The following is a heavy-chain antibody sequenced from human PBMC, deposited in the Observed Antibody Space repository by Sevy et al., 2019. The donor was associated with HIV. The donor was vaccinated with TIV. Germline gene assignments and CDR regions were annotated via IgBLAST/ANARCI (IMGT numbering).Heavy chain of an antibody. D-gene: IGHD2-2*03. Sequence: GGSLRLSCAASGFTFSNYAMNWVRQTPGKGLEWVSSISGSGDNTYYADSVKGRFTISRDISYNTVTLQMSSLRAEDTAVYYCAKHGNFGYCSSTSCYIYYGMDVWGQGTTVTVSS. CDR1: GFTFSNYA. V-gene: IGHV3-23*01. J-gene: IGHJ6*02. CDR2: ISGSGDNT. CDR3: AKHGNFGYCSSTSCYIYYGMDV.